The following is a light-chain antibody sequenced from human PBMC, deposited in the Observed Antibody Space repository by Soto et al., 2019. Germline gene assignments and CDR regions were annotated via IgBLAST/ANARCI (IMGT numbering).Light chain of an antibody. CDR3: GTWDSSLSAFV. CDR1: SFNIGNNY. Sequence: QSVLTQPPSVSAAPGQKVTISCSGSSFNIGNNYVSWYQQLPGTAPKLLIYENNKRPSGILDRFSGSKSGTSATLGITGLQTGDEADYYCGTWDSSLSAFVFGTGTKLTGL. CDR2: ENN. J-gene: IGLJ1*01. V-gene: IGLV1-51*02.